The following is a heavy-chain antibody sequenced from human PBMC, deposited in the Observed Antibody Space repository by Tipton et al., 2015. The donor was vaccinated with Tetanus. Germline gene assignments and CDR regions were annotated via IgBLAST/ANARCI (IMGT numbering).Heavy chain of an antibody. CDR1: GASLRGGDYH. Sequence: GLVKPSETLSLTCTVSGASLRGGDYHWSWIRQPPGKGLEWLAYISGSGTSNSNPSLKSRVTISLDTSKNQFSLKLTSVTAADTAVYYCASRGYSGRRQIEDYWGQGTLVTVSS. D-gene: IGHD5-12*01. V-gene: IGHV4-61*08. CDR2: ISGSGTS. CDR3: ASRGYSGRRQIEDY. J-gene: IGHJ4*02.